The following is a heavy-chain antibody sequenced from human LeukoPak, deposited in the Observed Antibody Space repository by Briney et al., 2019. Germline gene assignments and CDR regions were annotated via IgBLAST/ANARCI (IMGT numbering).Heavy chain of an antibody. D-gene: IGHD3-22*01. J-gene: IGHJ4*02. CDR1: GFTVSSNY. CDR3: ARVTSSGYPTWAFDY. CDR2: IYSGGST. Sequence: PAGGSLRLSCAASGFTVSSNYMSWVRQAPGKGLEWVSVIYSGGSTYYADSVKGRFTISRHNPTNTVYLQMNSLRTEDTAVYYCARVTSSGYPTWAFDYWGQGTLVTVST. V-gene: IGHV3-53*04.